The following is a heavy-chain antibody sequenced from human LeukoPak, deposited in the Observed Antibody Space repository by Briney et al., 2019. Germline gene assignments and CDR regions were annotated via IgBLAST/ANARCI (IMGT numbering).Heavy chain of an antibody. CDR3: AKERGCSLDY. D-gene: IGHD5-18*01. Sequence: QPGRSLRLSCAASGFTFSSYGMHWVRQAPGKGLEWVAVISYDGSNKYYADSVKGRFTISRDNSKNTLYLQMNSLRAEDTAVYYCAKERGCSLDYWGQGTLVTVSS. CDR2: ISYDGSNK. J-gene: IGHJ4*02. V-gene: IGHV3-30*18. CDR1: GFTFSSYG.